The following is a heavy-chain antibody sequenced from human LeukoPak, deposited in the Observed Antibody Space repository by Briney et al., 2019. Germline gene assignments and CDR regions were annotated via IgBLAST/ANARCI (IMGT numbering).Heavy chain of an antibody. Sequence: GGSLRLSCAASGFTFSNYGMHWVRQAPGKGLEWVAFIRYDGSVKDYADSVKGRFTISRDNSNNTLYLQMKSLRAEDTAVYYCARDITFGGVSDYWGQGTLVTVSS. CDR2: IRYDGSVK. D-gene: IGHD3-16*01. V-gene: IGHV3-30*02. J-gene: IGHJ4*02. CDR1: GFTFSNYG. CDR3: ARDITFGGVSDY.